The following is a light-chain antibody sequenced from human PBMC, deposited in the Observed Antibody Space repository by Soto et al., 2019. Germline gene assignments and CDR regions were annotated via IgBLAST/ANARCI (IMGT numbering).Light chain of an antibody. CDR1: SSNIGQNY. V-gene: IGLV1-51*01. Sequence: QAVVTQPPSVSAAPGQKVTISCSGSSSNIGQNYVSWYQQLPGTAPKRLIYDNSKRPSGIPDRFSGSKSGTSATLGITGLQTGDEADYYCGTWDSSLSAVIFGGGTKLTVL. CDR2: DNS. CDR3: GTWDSSLSAVI. J-gene: IGLJ2*01.